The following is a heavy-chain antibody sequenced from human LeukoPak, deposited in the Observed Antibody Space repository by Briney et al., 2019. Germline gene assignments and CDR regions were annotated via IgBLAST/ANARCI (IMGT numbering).Heavy chain of an antibody. J-gene: IGHJ4*02. CDR2: INPSGGST. V-gene: IGHV1-46*01. D-gene: IGHD3-3*01. CDR3: ARAYYDFWSGYSTIYY. CDR1: GYTFTSYY. Sequence: ASVKVSCKASGYTFTSYYMHWVRQAPGQGLEWMGIINPSGGSTSYAQKFQGRVTMTRDTSISTAYMELSRLRSDDTAVYYCARAYYDFWSGYSTIYYWGQGTLATVSS.